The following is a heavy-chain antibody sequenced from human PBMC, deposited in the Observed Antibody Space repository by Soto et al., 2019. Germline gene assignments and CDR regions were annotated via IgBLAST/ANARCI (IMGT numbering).Heavy chain of an antibody. CDR3: ARVAYYDYVWGSYRFFDY. D-gene: IGHD3-16*02. J-gene: IGHJ4*02. Sequence: SETLSLTCTVSGGSISSGGYYWSWIRQHPGKGLEWIGYIYYSGSTYYNPSLKSRVTISVDTSKNQFSLKLSSVTAADTAVYYCARVAYYDYVWGSYRFFDYWGQGTLVTVSS. V-gene: IGHV4-31*03. CDR1: GGSISSGGYY. CDR2: IYYSGST.